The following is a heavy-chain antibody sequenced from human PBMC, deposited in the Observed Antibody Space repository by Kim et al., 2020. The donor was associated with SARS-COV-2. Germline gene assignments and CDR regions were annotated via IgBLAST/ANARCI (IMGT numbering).Heavy chain of an antibody. V-gene: IGHV3-11*01. D-gene: IGHD6-19*01. CDR3: ARETVAGLYYYYGMDV. CDR2: ISSSGSTI. J-gene: IGHJ6*02. Sequence: GGSLRLSCAASGFTFSDYYMSWIRQAPGKGLEWVSYISSSGSTIYYADSVKGRFTISSDNAKNSLYLQMNSLRAEDTAVYYCARETVAGLYYYYGMDVWGQGTTVTVSS. CDR1: GFTFSDYY.